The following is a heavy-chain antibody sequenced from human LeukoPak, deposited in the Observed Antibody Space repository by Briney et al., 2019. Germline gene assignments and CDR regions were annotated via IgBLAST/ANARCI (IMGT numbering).Heavy chain of an antibody. J-gene: IGHJ4*02. CDR3: ARASRDGYNSLYYFDY. Sequence: PGGSLRLSCAASGFTVSSNYMSWVRQAPGKGLEWVSVIYSGGSTYYADSVKGRFTISRDNSKNTLYLQMNSLRAEDTAVYYCARASRDGYNSLYYFDYWGQGTLVTVSS. CDR2: IYSGGST. V-gene: IGHV3-66*01. CDR1: GFTVSSNY. D-gene: IGHD5-24*01.